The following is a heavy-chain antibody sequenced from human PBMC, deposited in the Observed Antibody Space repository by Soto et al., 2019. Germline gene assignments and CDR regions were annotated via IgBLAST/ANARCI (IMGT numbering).Heavy chain of an antibody. D-gene: IGHD3-3*01. CDR3: ATAYYNFWSGFSQKYYFDF. CDR2: INHSGST. V-gene: IGHV4-34*01. CDR1: GGSFSGYY. Sequence: SETLSLTCAVYGGSFSGYYWNWIRQPPGKGLEWIGEINHSGSTNYNPSLKSRFTISLDTSKNQFSLRLSSVTAADTAVYYCATAYYNFWSGFSQKYYFDFWGQGTLVT. J-gene: IGHJ4*02.